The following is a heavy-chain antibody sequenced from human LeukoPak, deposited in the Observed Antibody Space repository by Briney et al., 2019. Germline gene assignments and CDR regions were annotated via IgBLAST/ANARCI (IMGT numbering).Heavy chain of an antibody. D-gene: IGHD3-22*01. CDR3: ARGSYYYDSSGYGQFDY. CDR2: ISAYNGNT. V-gene: IGHV1-18*01. Sequence: ASVKVSCKASGYTFTSYGISWVRQAPGQGLEWMGWISAYNGNTNYAQMLQGRVTMTTDTSTSTAYMELSSLRSEDTAVYYCARGSYYYDSSGYGQFDYWGQGTLVTVSS. CDR1: GYTFTSYG. J-gene: IGHJ4*02.